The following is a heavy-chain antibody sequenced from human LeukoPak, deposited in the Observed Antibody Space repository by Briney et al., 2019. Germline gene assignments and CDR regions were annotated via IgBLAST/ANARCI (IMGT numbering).Heavy chain of an antibody. CDR3: ARWAIAAAAPGYMDV. J-gene: IGHJ6*03. D-gene: IGHD6-13*01. Sequence: PGGSLRLSCAASGFTVSSNYMSWVRQAPGKGLEWVSVIYSGGSTYYADSVKGRFTISRDNSKNTLYLQMNSLRAEDTAVYYCARWAIAAAAPGYMDVWGKGTTVTVSS. CDR1: GFTVSSNY. CDR2: IYSGGST. V-gene: IGHV3-53*01.